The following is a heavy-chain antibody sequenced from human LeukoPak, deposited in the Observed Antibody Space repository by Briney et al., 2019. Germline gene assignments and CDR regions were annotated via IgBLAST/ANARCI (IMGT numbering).Heavy chain of an antibody. CDR1: GFTFSSYG. V-gene: IGHV3-23*01. CDR3: AQDNAWTVGGNSGNYYYYMDV. Sequence: GGSLRLSCAASGFTFSSYGMHWVRQAPGKGLAWVSGISGSGGSTYYADSVKGRFTISRDNSKNTLYLQMNSLRAEDTAVYYCAQDNAWTVGGNSGNYYYYMDVWGKRTTVTVSS. D-gene: IGHD4-23*01. CDR2: ISGSGGST. J-gene: IGHJ6*03.